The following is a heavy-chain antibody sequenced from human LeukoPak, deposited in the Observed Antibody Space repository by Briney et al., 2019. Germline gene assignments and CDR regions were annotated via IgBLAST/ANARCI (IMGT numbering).Heavy chain of an antibody. CDR3: ARYDYVWGSYRFSFDY. CDR1: GGSISSSSYY. D-gene: IGHD3-16*02. Sequence: SETLSLTSTVSGGSISSSSYYWGWIRQPPGKGLEWIGSIYYSGSTYYNPSLKSRVTISGDTSKNQFPLKLSSVTAADTAVYYCARYDYVWGSYRFSFDYWGQGTLVTVSS. V-gene: IGHV4-39*01. CDR2: IYYSGST. J-gene: IGHJ4*02.